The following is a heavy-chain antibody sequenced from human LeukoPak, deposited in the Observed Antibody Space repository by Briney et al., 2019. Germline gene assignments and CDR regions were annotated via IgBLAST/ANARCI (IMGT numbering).Heavy chain of an antibody. D-gene: IGHD4-17*01. Sequence: PGGSLRLSCAASGFTFSSYAMHWVRQAPGKGLEWVAVISYDGSNKYYADSVKGRFTISRDNSKNTLYLQMNSLRAEDTAVYYCAKDTVTTDYFDYWGQGTLVTVSS. CDR3: AKDTVTTDYFDY. CDR1: GFTFSSYA. J-gene: IGHJ4*02. V-gene: IGHV3-30-3*01. CDR2: ISYDGSNK.